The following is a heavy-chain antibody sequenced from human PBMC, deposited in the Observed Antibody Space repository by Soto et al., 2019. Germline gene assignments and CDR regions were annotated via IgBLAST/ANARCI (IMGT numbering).Heavy chain of an antibody. CDR2: IKGDGSEK. V-gene: IGHV3-7*05. CDR3: ARGLYTGSPHFFF. Sequence: PGGSLRLSCATSGFTFSSYWMTWVRQAPGKGLEWVADIKGDGSEKNYVDSVKGRFTVSRDSAKRSLYLQMSSLRAEDTAVYYCARGLYTGSPHFFFWGQGTLVTVSS. D-gene: IGHD1-26*01. J-gene: IGHJ1*01. CDR1: GFTFSSYW.